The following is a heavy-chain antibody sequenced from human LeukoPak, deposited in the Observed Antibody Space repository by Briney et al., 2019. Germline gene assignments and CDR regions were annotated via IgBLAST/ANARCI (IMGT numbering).Heavy chain of an antibody. CDR2: IYSGGST. CDR1: GFTVSSNY. D-gene: IGHD4-17*01. V-gene: IGHV3-53*01. CDR3: ASGTTTVTTFFRGLVGYMDV. J-gene: IGHJ6*03. Sequence: PGGSLRLSCAASGFTVSSNYMSWVRQAPGKGLEWVSVIYSGGSTYYADSVKGRFTISRDNSKNTLYLQMSSLRAEDTAVYYCASGTTTVTTFFRGLVGYMDVWGKGTTVTISS.